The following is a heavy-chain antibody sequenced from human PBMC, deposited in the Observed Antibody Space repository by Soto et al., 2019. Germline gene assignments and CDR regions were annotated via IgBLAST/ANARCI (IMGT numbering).Heavy chain of an antibody. D-gene: IGHD2-2*02. V-gene: IGHV1-2*02. J-gene: IGHJ5*02. CDR1: GYTFTGYH. CDR3: AREGYCSSTSCYTGWFDP. Sequence: QVQLVQSGAEVKKPGASVKVSCKASGYTFTGYHMHWVRQAPRQGLEWMGGINPNSGGTNYAQKFQGRVTMTRDTSIRTGYMELSRLRSADTAVYYCAREGYCSSTSCYTGWFDPWGQGTLVTVSS. CDR2: INPNSGGT.